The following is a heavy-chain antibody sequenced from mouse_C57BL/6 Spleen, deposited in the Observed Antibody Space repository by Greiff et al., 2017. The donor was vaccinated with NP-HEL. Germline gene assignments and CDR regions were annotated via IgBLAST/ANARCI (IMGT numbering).Heavy chain of an antibody. CDR1: GYTFTDYY. CDR3: AAGSYYGFKGY. CDR2: INPNNGGT. Sequence: EVQLQQSGPELVKPGASVKISCKASGYTFTDYYMNWVKQSHGKSLEWIGDINPNNGGTSYNQKFKGKATLTVDKSSSTAYMELRSLTSEDSAVYYCAAGSYYGFKGYWGQGTTLTVSS. D-gene: IGHD1-1*01. J-gene: IGHJ2*01. V-gene: IGHV1-26*01.